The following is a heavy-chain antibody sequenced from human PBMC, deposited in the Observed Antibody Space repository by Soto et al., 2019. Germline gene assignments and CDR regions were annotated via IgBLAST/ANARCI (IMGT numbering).Heavy chain of an antibody. CDR3: ATYSNYVFDY. CDR1: GYTLTELS. V-gene: IGHV1-24*01. D-gene: IGHD4-4*01. J-gene: IGHJ4*02. Sequence: ASVKVSCKVSGYTLTELSMHWVRQAPGKGLEWMGGFDPGDGETIYAQKLQGRVTMTEDTSTDTAYMELSSLRSEDTAVYYCATYSNYVFDYWGQGTLVTVSS. CDR2: FDPGDGET.